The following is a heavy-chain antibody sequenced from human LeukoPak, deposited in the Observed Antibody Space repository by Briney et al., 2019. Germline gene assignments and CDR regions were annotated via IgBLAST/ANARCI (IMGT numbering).Heavy chain of an antibody. J-gene: IGHJ3*02. Sequence: GGSLRLSCAASGFTFSNAWMSWVRQTPGKGLEWVGRIKSKTDGGTTDYAAPVKGRFTISRDDSKNTLYLQMNSLKTEDTAVYYCTTAGYSSGWYRGIWGQGTMVTVSS. CDR1: GFTFSNAW. CDR3: TTAGYSSGWYRGI. D-gene: IGHD6-19*01. CDR2: IKSKTDGGTT. V-gene: IGHV3-15*01.